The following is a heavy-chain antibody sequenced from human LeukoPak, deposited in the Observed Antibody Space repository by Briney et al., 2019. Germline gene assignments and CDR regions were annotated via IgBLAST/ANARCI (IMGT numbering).Heavy chain of an antibody. V-gene: IGHV1-18*04. CDR2: ISAYNGNT. Sequence: ASVKVSCKASGYTFTGYNMHWVRQAPGQGLEWMGWISAYNGNTNYAQKLQGRVTMTTDTSTSTAYMELRSLRSDDTAVYYCARDLPYGDYEGDWFDPWGQGTLVTVSS. CDR1: GYTFTGYN. CDR3: ARDLPYGDYEGDWFDP. J-gene: IGHJ5*02. D-gene: IGHD4-17*01.